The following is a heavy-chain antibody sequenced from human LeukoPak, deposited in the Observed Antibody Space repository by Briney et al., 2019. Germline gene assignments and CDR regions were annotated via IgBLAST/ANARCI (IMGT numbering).Heavy chain of an antibody. J-gene: IGHJ4*02. CDR2: ISSSSSYI. CDR3: ARTRYYFDY. CDR1: GFTFSSYG. Sequence: GRSLRLSCAASGFTFSSYGMHWVRQAPGKGLEWVSSISSSSSYIYYADSVKGRFTISRDNAKNSLYLQMNSLRAEDTAVYYCARTRYYFDYWGQGTLVTVSS. V-gene: IGHV3-21*01.